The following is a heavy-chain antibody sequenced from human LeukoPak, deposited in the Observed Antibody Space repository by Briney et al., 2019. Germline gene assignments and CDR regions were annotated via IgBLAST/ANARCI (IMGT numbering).Heavy chain of an antibody. V-gene: IGHV4-4*07. Sequence: SETLSLTCTISGDSINNYNWNWIRQPAGKGLEWIGRIYVTGNTNYNPSLKSRVAMSVDTSKNHFSLGLTSVTAADTAVYYCARAFTIFGAGGFDVWGQGTFVTVSS. D-gene: IGHD3-3*01. CDR3: ARAFTIFGAGGFDV. J-gene: IGHJ3*01. CDR1: GDSINNYN. CDR2: IYVTGNT.